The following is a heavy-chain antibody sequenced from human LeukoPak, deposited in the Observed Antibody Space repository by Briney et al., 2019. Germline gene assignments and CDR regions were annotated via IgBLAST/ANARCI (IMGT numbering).Heavy chain of an antibody. J-gene: IGHJ2*01. CDR2: IIPIFGTA. CDR1: GGTSSSYA. V-gene: IGHV1-69*05. CDR3: ARGYCSSTSCSSYWYFDL. D-gene: IGHD2-2*01. Sequence: SVKVSCKASGGTSSSYAISWVRQAPGQGLEWMGGIIPIFGTANYAQKFQGRVTITTDESTSTAYMELSSLRSEDTAVYYCARGYCSSTSCSSYWYFDLWGRGTLVTVSS.